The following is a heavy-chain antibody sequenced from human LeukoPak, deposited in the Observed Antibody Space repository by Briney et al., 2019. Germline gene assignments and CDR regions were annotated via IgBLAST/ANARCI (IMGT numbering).Heavy chain of an antibody. J-gene: IGHJ4*02. V-gene: IGHV3-21*01. CDR2: ISSSSSYI. CDR3: ARGETLGRYFDLFDY. Sequence: TGGSLRLSCAAAGFSFSTNSMNWVRQAPGKGLEWVSSISSSSSYIYYADSVKGRFTISRDNAKNSLYLQMDSLRAEDTAVYYCARGETLGRYFDLFDYWGQGTLVTVSS. D-gene: IGHD3-9*01. CDR1: GFSFSTNS.